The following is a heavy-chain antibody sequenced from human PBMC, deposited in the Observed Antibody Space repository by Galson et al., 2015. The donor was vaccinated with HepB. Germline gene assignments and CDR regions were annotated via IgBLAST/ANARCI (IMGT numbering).Heavy chain of an antibody. Sequence: SVKVSCKASGYTFTGYYMHWVRQAPGQGLEWMGWINPNSGGTNYAQKFQGRVTMTRDTSISTAYMELSRLRSDDTAVYYCARENSSTTELSFDYWGQGTLATVSS. V-gene: IGHV1-2*02. CDR1: GYTFTGYY. CDR2: INPNSGGT. J-gene: IGHJ4*02. CDR3: ARENSSTTELSFDY. D-gene: IGHD6-13*01.